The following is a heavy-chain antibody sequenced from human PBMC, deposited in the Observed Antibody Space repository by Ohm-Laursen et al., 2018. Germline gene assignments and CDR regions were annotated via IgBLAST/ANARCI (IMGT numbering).Heavy chain of an antibody. Sequence: TLSLTCPVSGDSISTYYWSWIRQPPGKGLEWIGYIHSSGSTSYSPSLKSRVTISVDTSKNQFSLRVRSLTAADTAVYYCARLSDSSSASWGQGTLVTVSS. CDR3: ARLSDSSSAS. D-gene: IGHD2/OR15-2a*01. CDR1: GDSISTYY. V-gene: IGHV4-4*08. J-gene: IGHJ5*01. CDR2: IHSSGST.